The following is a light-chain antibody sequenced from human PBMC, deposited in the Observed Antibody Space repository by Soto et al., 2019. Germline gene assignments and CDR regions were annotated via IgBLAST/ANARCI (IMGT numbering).Light chain of an antibody. J-gene: IGKJ4*01. CDR2: AAS. Sequence: DIQMTQSPSSLSASVGDRVTITCRASQTIGRILSWYQQKPGKAPKLLIYAASTLQSGVPSRFSGSESGTRFTLTISSLQREDFATYYCQQSSSPPLTFGGGTKVEIK. CDR3: QQSSSPPLT. CDR1: QTIGRI. V-gene: IGKV1-39*01.